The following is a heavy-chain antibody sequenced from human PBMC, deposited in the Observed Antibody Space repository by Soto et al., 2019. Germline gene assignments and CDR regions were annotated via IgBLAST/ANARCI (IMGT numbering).Heavy chain of an antibody. J-gene: IGHJ3*02. CDR2: IYYSGST. Sequence: SETLSLTCTVSGGSISSSSYYWGWIRQPPGKGLEWIGSIYYSGSTYYNPSLKSRVTISVDTSKNQFSLKLSSVTAADTAVYYCARVGPNWGYDAFDIWGQGTMVTVSS. CDR1: GGSISSSSYY. V-gene: IGHV4-39*07. CDR3: ARVGPNWGYDAFDI. D-gene: IGHD7-27*01.